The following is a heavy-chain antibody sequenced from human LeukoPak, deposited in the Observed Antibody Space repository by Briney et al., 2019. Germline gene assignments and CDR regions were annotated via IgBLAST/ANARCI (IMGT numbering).Heavy chain of an antibody. CDR3: ATPEGVALDAFDI. CDR2: LIPIFGTA. J-gene: IGHJ3*02. CDR1: GGTFSSYA. D-gene: IGHD3-3*01. V-gene: IGHV1-69*01. Sequence: VASVKVSCKASGGTFSSYAISWVRQAPGQGLERMGGLIPIFGTANYAQKFQGRVTITADESTSRAYMELSSLRSEDTAVYYCATPEGVALDAFDIWGQGTMVTVSS.